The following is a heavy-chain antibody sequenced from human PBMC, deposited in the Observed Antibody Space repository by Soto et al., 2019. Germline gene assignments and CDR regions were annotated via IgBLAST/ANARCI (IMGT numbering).Heavy chain of an antibody. J-gene: IGHJ4*02. V-gene: IGHV3-30-3*01. Sequence: GGSLRLSCAASGFTFSSYAMHWVRQAPGQGLEWVAVISYDGSNKYYADSVKGRFTISRDNSKNTLYLQMNSLRAEDTAVYYCARIPFDHVWGTDRYSPNFDYWGQGTQVTVSS. CDR2: ISYDGSNK. CDR1: GFTFSSYA. CDR3: ARIPFDHVWGTDRYSPNFDY. D-gene: IGHD3-16*02.